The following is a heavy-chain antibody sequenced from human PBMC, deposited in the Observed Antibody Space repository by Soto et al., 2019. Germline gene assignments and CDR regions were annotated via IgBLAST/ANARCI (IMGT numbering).Heavy chain of an antibody. V-gene: IGHV1-2*02. CDR3: AIEVRRSNQFDH. D-gene: IGHD3-10*01. CDR1: GYTFTGQY. Sequence: ASVKVSCKASGYTFTGQYMHWVRQAPGQGLEWMGWINPNSGDTTYVQKFQGRVTMTRDTSISTAYMELSRLRSDDTAVYYCAIEVRRSNQFDHWGQGTMVTVSS. CDR2: INPNSGDT. J-gene: IGHJ4*02.